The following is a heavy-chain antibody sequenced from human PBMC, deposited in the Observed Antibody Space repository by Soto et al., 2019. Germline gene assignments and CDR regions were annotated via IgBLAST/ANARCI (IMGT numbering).Heavy chain of an antibody. CDR3: ARDPYNWNDDDPNYYGMDV. CDR1: GFTFSSYW. Sequence: PGGSLRLSCAASGFTFSSYWMSWVRQAPGKGLEWVANIKQDGSEKYYVDSVKGRFTISRDNAKNSLYLQMNSLRAEDTAVYYCARDPYNWNDDDPNYYGMDVWGQGTTVTVSS. V-gene: IGHV3-7*01. D-gene: IGHD1-1*01. CDR2: IKQDGSEK. J-gene: IGHJ6*02.